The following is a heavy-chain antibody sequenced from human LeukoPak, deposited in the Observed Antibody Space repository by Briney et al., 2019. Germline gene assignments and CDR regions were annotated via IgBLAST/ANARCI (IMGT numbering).Heavy chain of an antibody. Sequence: ASAKVSCKASGYRFSDYYMFWIRQAPGQGLEWVGWINPKTGVTSYAQKFQGRVTVTTDTSISTLYMELNSLTSDDTALYYCARDHISGKDDRNFDYWGQGTLVTVSS. V-gene: IGHV1-2*02. D-gene: IGHD3-10*01. CDR3: ARDHISGKDDRNFDY. CDR1: GYRFSDYY. J-gene: IGHJ4*02. CDR2: INPKTGVT.